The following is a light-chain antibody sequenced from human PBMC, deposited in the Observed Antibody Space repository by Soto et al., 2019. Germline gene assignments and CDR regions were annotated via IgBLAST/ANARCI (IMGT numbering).Light chain of an antibody. CDR1: QDFSNF. Sequence: DIQLTQAPSFMYAARGDRVTITCRARQDFSNFLASYQQKPGRAPTLLMYDASTLQSEVPSRVSGSESGTEFNLPISSLQPDDFATYYCQQLSSFPLTFGGGTKVEIK. CDR2: DAS. CDR3: QQLSSFPLT. J-gene: IGKJ4*01. V-gene: IGKV1-9*01.